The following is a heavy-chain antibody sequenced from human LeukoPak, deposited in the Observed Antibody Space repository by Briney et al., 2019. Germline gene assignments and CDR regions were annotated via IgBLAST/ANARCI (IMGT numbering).Heavy chain of an antibody. D-gene: IGHD5-18*01. V-gene: IGHV3-9*03. Sequence: PGRSLRLSCAASGFTFDDYAMHWVRQAPGKGLEWVSGISWNSGSIGYADSVKGRFTISRDNAKNSLYLQMNSLRAEDMALYYCVKDITAMVSDGNWFDPWGQGTLVTVSS. CDR1: GFTFDDYA. CDR3: VKDITAMVSDGNWFDP. CDR2: ISWNSGSI. J-gene: IGHJ5*02.